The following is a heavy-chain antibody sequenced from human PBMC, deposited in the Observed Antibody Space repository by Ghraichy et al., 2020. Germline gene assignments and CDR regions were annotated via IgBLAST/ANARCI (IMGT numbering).Heavy chain of an antibody. V-gene: IGHV4-34*01. D-gene: IGHD3-10*01. CDR2: INHSGST. J-gene: IGHJ4*02. CDR1: GGSFSGYY. Sequence: SETLSLTCAVYGGSFSGYYWSWIRQPPGKGLEWIGEINHSGSTNYNPSLKSRVTISVDTSKNQFSLKLSSVTAADTAVYYCARGPVRGVSYFDYWGQGTLVTVSS. CDR3: ARGPVRGVSYFDY.